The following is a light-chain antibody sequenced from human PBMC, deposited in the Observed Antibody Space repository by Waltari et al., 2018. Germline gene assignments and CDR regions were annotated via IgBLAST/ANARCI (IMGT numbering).Light chain of an antibody. J-gene: IGLJ1*01. Sequence: QSALTQPASVSGSPGQSITISCTGTNNDVGGYNYVSWYQQHPGKAPKLMIYDVTNRPSGVSTLFSGSNSGNTASLTISGLQAEDEADYYCISYTSNSDPYVFGTGTKVTVL. CDR1: NNDVGGYNY. CDR3: ISYTSNSDPYV. CDR2: DVT. V-gene: IGLV2-14*03.